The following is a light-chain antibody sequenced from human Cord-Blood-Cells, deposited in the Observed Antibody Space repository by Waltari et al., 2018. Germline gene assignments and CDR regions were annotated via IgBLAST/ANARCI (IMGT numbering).Light chain of an antibody. V-gene: IGKV3-20*01. Sequence: EIVLTQSPGTLSLSPGERATLSCRASQSVSRSYLAWYQQQPGQAPRLLIYGASSRATGIPGRFSGSGSGTDFTLTISRLEPEDFAVYYCQQYGSSPPWTFGQGTKVEIK. CDR1: QSVSRSY. CDR2: GAS. CDR3: QQYGSSPPWT. J-gene: IGKJ1*01.